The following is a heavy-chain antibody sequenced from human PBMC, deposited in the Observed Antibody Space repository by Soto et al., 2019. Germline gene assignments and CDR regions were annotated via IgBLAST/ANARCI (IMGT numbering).Heavy chain of an antibody. CDR2: ISSSSSYI. Sequence: PGGSLRLSCAASGFTFSSYSMNWVRQAPGKGLEWVSSISSSSSYIYYADSVKGRFTISRENAKNSLYLQMNSLRAEDTAVYYCERDDYDSSGYPFDYWRQGTLVTVSS. CDR1: GFTFSSYS. CDR3: ERDDYDSSGYPFDY. J-gene: IGHJ4*02. V-gene: IGHV3-21*01. D-gene: IGHD3-22*01.